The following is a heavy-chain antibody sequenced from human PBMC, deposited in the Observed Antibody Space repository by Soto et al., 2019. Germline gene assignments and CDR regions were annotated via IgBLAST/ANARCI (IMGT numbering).Heavy chain of an antibody. CDR3: ARVQASAGTGS. D-gene: IGHD6-19*01. CDR1: GGSISSSNW. CDR2: IYHSGST. J-gene: IGHJ5*02. Sequence: QVQLQESGPGLVKPSGTLSLTCAVSGGSISSSNWWSWVRQPPGKGLEWIGEIYHSGSTTYNPSLNSRITIPVDKSMIQFSLQLSSVTAADTAVYYCARVQASAGTGSWGQGTLVTVSS. V-gene: IGHV4-4*02.